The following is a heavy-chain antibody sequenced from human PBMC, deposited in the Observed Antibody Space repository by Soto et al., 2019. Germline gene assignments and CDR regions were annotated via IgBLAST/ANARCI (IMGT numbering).Heavy chain of an antibody. CDR3: AKEYCTTTTCSNYYYYYGMDV. V-gene: IGHV3-23*01. J-gene: IGHJ6*02. Sequence: GGSLRLSCAASGFTFSNSVMSWVRRAPEEGLEWVSGLSTSGANTYYADSVTGRFTISRDNSKNMLYLQMNSLRADDTAVYYCAKEYCTTTTCSNYYYYYGMDVWGQGTTVTASS. D-gene: IGHD2-2*01. CDR1: GFTFSNSV. CDR2: LSTSGANT.